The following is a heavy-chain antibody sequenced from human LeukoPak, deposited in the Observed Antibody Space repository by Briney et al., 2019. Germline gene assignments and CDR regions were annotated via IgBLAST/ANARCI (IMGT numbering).Heavy chain of an antibody. D-gene: IGHD3-9*01. V-gene: IGHV2-5*01. CDR2: IYWNDDK. Sequence: SWIRQAPGKGLEWLALIYWNDDKRYSPSLKSRLTITKDTSKNQVVLTMTNMDPVDTATYYCARRYYDILTGYYFDYWGQGTLVTVSS. J-gene: IGHJ4*02. CDR3: ARRYYDILTGYYFDY.